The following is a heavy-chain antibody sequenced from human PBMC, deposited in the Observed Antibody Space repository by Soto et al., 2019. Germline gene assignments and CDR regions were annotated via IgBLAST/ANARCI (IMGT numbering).Heavy chain of an antibody. V-gene: IGHV3-48*02. Sequence: EVQLVESGGGLVQPGGSLRLSCAASGFTFSSYSMNWVRQAPGKGLEWVSYISSGSAAIYYADSVKGRFTISRDNAKNSLYLQMNSLREGDTAVFCWARVSDAFNIWGQGTMITVSS. CDR2: ISSGSAAI. CDR3: ARVSDAFNI. CDR1: GFTFSSYS. J-gene: IGHJ3*02.